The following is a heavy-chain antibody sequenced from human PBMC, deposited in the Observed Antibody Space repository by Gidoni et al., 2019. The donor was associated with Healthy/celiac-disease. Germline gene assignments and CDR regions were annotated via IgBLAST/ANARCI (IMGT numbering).Heavy chain of an antibody. CDR2: IKSKTDGGTT. Sequence: PGKGLEWVGRIKSKTDGGTTDYAAPVKGRFTISRDDSKNTLYLQMNSLKTEDTAVYYCTAPQVVAANDAFDIWGQGTMVTVSS. CDR3: TAPQVVAANDAFDI. V-gene: IGHV3-15*07. J-gene: IGHJ3*02. D-gene: IGHD2-15*01.